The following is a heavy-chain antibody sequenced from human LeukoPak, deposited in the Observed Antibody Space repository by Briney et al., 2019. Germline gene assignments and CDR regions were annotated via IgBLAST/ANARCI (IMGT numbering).Heavy chain of an antibody. V-gene: IGHV5-51*01. Sequence: GESLKISCKGSGYSFTNYWIGWVRQMPGKGLEWMGIIYPGDSDTRYSPSFQGQVTISADKSITTAYLQWSSLKASDSAIYYCARLPGIASAGTGWLDPWGQGTLVTVSS. CDR2: IYPGDSDT. CDR1: GYSFTNYW. CDR3: ARLPGIASAGTGWLDP. J-gene: IGHJ5*02. D-gene: IGHD6-13*01.